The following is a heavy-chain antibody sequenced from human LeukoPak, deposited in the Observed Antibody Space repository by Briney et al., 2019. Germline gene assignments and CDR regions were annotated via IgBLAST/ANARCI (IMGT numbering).Heavy chain of an antibody. CDR2: ISGSGGST. Sequence: GGSLRLSCAASGFTFSSYAMSWVRQAPGKGLEWVSAISGSGGSTYHADSVKGRFTISRDNSKNSLYLQMNSLRTEDTALYYCAKGSSWFDYWGQGTLVTVSS. D-gene: IGHD6-13*01. CDR3: AKGSSWFDY. J-gene: IGHJ4*02. CDR1: GFTFSSYA. V-gene: IGHV3-23*01.